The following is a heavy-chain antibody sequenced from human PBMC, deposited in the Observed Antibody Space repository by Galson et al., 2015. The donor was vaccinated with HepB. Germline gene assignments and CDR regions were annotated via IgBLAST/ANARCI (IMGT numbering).Heavy chain of an antibody. Sequence: SVKVSCKASGYTFTNNNLHWVRQAPGQGLEWMGVINPSGGTTAYAQNFQERVTITRDMSTSTAYMELSSLRSEDTAVYYCAAHYPLGWLQTPVAFDIWGQGTILTVSS. D-gene: IGHD5-24*01. CDR2: INPSGGTT. CDR3: AAHYPLGWLQTPVAFDI. V-gene: IGHV1-46*01. CDR1: GYTFTNNN. J-gene: IGHJ3*02.